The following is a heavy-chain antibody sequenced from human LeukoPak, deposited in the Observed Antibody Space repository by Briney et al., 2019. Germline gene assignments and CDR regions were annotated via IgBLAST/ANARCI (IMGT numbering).Heavy chain of an antibody. CDR1: GGSFSGYY. CDR3: ARDRDYRGFDP. CDR2: INHSGST. Sequence: SETLSLTCAVYGGSFSGYYWSWIRQPPGKGLEWIGEINHSGSTYYNPSLKSRVTISVDRSKNQFSLKLSSVTAADTAVYYCARDRDYRGFDPWGQGTLVTVSS. D-gene: IGHD4-11*01. J-gene: IGHJ5*02. V-gene: IGHV4-34*01.